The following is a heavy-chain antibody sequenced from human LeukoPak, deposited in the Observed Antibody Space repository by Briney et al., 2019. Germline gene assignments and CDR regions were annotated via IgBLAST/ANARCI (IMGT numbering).Heavy chain of an antibody. J-gene: IGHJ4*02. V-gene: IGHV4-4*07. CDR3: AREPGHYDFWSGYYFDY. Sequence: SETLSLTCTVSGGSISSYYWSWIRQPVGKGLEWIGRIYTSGSTNYNPSLKSRVTMSVDTSKNQFSLKLSSVTAADTAVYYCAREPGHYDFWSGYYFDYWGQGTLVTVSS. CDR2: IYTSGST. CDR1: GGSISSYY. D-gene: IGHD3-3*01.